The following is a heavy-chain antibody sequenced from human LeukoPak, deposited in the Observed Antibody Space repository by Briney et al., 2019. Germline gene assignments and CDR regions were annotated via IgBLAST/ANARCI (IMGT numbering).Heavy chain of an antibody. Sequence: TGRSLRLSCAASGFTFSSYAMHWVRQAPGKGLEYVSAISSNGGSTYYANSVKGRFTISRDNSKNTLYLQMGSLRAEDMAVYYCARDDVAGAFDIWGQGTMVTVSS. J-gene: IGHJ3*02. CDR1: GFTFSSYA. CDR3: ARDDVAGAFDI. D-gene: IGHD2-15*01. V-gene: IGHV3-64*01. CDR2: ISSNGGST.